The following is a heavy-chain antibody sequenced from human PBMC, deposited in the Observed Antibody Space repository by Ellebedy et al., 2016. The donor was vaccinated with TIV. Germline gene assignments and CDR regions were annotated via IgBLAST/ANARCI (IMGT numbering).Heavy chain of an antibody. CDR1: GGSISSGGYY. CDR3: ARAAGYDSAGYFYHYYGLDV. CDR2: IYYSGST. D-gene: IGHD3-22*01. Sequence: SETLSLTCTVSGGSISSGGYYWSWIRQHPGKGLEWIGYIYYSGSTYYNPSLKSRVIMSVDTSKNQFSLKLSSMTAADTAVYFCARAAGYDSAGYFYHYYGLDVWGQGTAVTVSS. V-gene: IGHV4-31*03. J-gene: IGHJ6*02.